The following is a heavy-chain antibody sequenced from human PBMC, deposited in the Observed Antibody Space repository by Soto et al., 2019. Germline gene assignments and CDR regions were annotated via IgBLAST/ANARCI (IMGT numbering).Heavy chain of an antibody. V-gene: IGHV2-26*01. CDR1: GFSLSTRGMG. D-gene: IGHD3-9*01. J-gene: IGHJ6*02. CDR3: ARMKVDSYQFYYAMDV. CDR2: IFSDNER. Sequence: SGPTLVNPTQTLTLTCTFSGFSLSTRGMGVSWIRQPPGKALEWLAHIFSDNERSYSTSLQGRLTISKDTSGSQVVLSMTNVDPVDTATYYCARMKVDSYQFYYAMDVWGQGTTVTVSS.